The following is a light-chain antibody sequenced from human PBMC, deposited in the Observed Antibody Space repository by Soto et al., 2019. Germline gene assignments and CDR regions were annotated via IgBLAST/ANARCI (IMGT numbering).Light chain of an antibody. J-gene: IGLJ3*02. CDR1: SSDVGGYNY. CDR2: DVS. Sequence: QSVLTQPPSASGSPGQSVTISCTGTSSDVGGYNYVSWYQQHPGKAPKLLIYDVSTRPSGVPDRFSGSKSGNTASLTVSGLQAEDEAAYYCSSYTGSDTAVFGGGTKVTVL. CDR3: SSYTGSDTAV. V-gene: IGLV2-8*01.